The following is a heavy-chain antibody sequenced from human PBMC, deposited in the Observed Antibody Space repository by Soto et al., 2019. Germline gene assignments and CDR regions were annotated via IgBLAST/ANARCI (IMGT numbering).Heavy chain of an antibody. J-gene: IGHJ2*01. CDR1: GGTFSSYA. D-gene: IGHD3-3*01. CDR2: IIPIFGTA. Sequence: QVQLVQSGAEVTKPGSSVKVSCKASGGTFSSYAISWARQAPGQGLEWMGGIIPIFGTANYEQKFQGRVTITADESTSKAYMELSSLRSEDTAVYDCASIPYATTIVGVKDWYFDLWGRGTLVTVSS. CDR3: ASIPYATTIVGVKDWYFDL. V-gene: IGHV1-69*01.